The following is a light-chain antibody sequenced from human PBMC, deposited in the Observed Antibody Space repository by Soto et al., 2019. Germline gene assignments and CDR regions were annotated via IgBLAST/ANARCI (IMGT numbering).Light chain of an antibody. CDR2: KAS. V-gene: IGKV1-5*03. CDR1: QTISSW. CDR3: QHQHSYSAA. Sequence: DIQMTQSPSTLSGSVGDRVTITCRASQTISSWLAWYQQKPGKAPKLLIYKASTLKSGVPSRFSGSGSGTEFTLTISSLQPDDFANYYRQHQHSYSAAFGQGPKV. J-gene: IGKJ1*01.